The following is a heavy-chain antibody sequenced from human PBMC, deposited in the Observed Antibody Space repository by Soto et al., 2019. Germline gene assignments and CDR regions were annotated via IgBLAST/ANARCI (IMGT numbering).Heavy chain of an antibody. V-gene: IGHV3-30*03. D-gene: IGHD6-25*01. CDR3: GRDHLLSSGWREGNQSLTF. CDR1: GFTFSSYG. J-gene: IGHJ4*02. CDR2: ISYDGSNK. Sequence: GGSLRLSCAASGFTFSSYGMHWVRQAPGKGLEWVAVISYDGSNKYYADSVKGRFTISRDNSKNTLYLQMNSLRAEDTAVYYCGRDHLLSSGWREGNQSLTFGGQGTLVTVSS.